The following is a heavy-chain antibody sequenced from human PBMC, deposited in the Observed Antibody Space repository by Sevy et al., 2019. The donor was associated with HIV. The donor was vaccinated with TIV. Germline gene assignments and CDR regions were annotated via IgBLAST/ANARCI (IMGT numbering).Heavy chain of an antibody. CDR1: GFTFSDFY. V-gene: IGHV3-11*04. CDR2: ISSSSNTI. D-gene: IGHD6-13*01. Sequence: GGSLRLSCAASGFTFSDFYMNWVRQAPGKGLECISYISSSSNTIYYADSVKGRFTISRDNARNLVYLQMSSLTAEDTALYYCVRAIAADASLWGQGTLVTVSS. CDR3: VRAIAADASL. J-gene: IGHJ4*02.